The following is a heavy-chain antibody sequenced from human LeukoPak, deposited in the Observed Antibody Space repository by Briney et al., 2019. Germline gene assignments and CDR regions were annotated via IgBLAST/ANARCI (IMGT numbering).Heavy chain of an antibody. CDR1: GGPISSCNYY. CDR3: ARRFVRATFDY. J-gene: IGHJ4*02. CDR2: IYYSGST. Sequence: PSETLSLTCTVSGGPISSCNYYWVWIPPPPGKGLVWIGSIYYSGSTYYNPSLKSRDTISVDTSMNQFSLKLSAMTAADTAVYYCARRFVRATFDYWGQGTLVTVSS. D-gene: IGHD4-17*01. V-gene: IGHV4-39*01.